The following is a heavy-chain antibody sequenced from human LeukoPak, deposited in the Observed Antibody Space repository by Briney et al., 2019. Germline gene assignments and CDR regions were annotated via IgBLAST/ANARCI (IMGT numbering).Heavy chain of an antibody. CDR3: ARAHDYGDYACMDV. CDR1: GYTFTGYY. V-gene: IGHV1-2*06. Sequence: EASVKVSCKASGYTFTGYYMHWVRQAPGQGLEWMGRINPNSGGTNYAQKFQGRVTMTRDTSISTAYMELSRLRSDDTAVYYCARAHDYGDYACMDVWGKGTTVTVSS. D-gene: IGHD4-17*01. J-gene: IGHJ6*03. CDR2: INPNSGGT.